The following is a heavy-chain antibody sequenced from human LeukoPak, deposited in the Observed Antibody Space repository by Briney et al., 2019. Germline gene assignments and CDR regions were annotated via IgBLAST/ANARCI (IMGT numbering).Heavy chain of an antibody. J-gene: IGHJ4*02. CDR1: GYTFTSYY. V-gene: IGHV1-46*01. Sequence: ASVKVSCKASGYTFTSYYIHWVRQAPGQGLEWMGLINPSGGSTNYAQKFQGRVTMTRDTSTSTVYMELSSLRSDDTAVYYCARVAQHRYYYDSSAFRYYFDYWGQGTLVTVSS. CDR2: INPSGGST. D-gene: IGHD3-22*01. CDR3: ARVAQHRYYYDSSAFRYYFDY.